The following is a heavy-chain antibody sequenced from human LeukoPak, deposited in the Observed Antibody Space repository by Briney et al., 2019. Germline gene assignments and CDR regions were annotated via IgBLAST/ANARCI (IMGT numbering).Heavy chain of an antibody. CDR3: ATSRPPGTPFDL. Sequence: PSETLSLTCTVSGYSIRSGFYWGWIRQAPGKGLEWIGSIFQGGTTFYNPSLKSRVIISADTSKNQFSLRMTSVTAADTAVYYCATSRPPGTPFDLWGQGILVTVSS. J-gene: IGHJ5*02. V-gene: IGHV4-38-2*02. CDR2: IFQGGTT. CDR1: GYSIRSGFY.